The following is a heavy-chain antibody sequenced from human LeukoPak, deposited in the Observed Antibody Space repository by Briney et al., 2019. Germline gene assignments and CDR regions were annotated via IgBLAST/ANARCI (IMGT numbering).Heavy chain of an antibody. V-gene: IGHV1-2*02. CDR2: TNPNSGGT. J-gene: IGHJ4*02. CDR1: GYTFTGYY. CDR3: ARVGGRSLAVAGWTPCDF. Sequence: SVKVSCKASGYTFTGYYMHSVRQAPGQGLEWMGWTNPNSGGTNYAQKFQGRVTLTRDTSISTAYMELSRLRSDDTAVYCCARVGGRSLAVAGWTPCDFWGQGTLVTVSS. D-gene: IGHD6-19*01.